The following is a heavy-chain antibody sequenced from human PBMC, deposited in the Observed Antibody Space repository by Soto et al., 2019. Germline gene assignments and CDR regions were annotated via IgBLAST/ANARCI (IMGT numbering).Heavy chain of an antibody. V-gene: IGHV1-2*04. D-gene: IGHD5-18*01. CDR3: ARARQLWFEFDY. J-gene: IGHJ4*02. CDR2: INPNSGGT. CDR1: GYTFTGYY. Sequence: ASVKVSCKASGYTFTGYYMHWVRQAPGQGLEWMGWINPNSGGTNYAQKFQGWVTMTRNTSISTAYMELSRLRSDDTAVYYCARARQLWFEFDYWGQGTLVTVSS.